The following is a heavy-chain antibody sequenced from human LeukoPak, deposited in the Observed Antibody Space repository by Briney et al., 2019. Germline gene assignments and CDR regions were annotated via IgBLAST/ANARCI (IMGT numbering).Heavy chain of an antibody. D-gene: IGHD4-17*01. V-gene: IGHV3-23*01. J-gene: IGHJ6*02. CDR1: GFTFSSYA. CDR3: AKGGYGDYPVRRYYYYGMDV. CDR2: ISGSGGST. Sequence: PGGSLRLSCAASGFTFSSYAMSWGRQAPGKGLEWVSAISGSGGSTYYADSVKGRFTISRDNSKNTLYLQMNSLRAEDTAVYYCAKGGYGDYPVRRYYYYGMDVWGQGTTVTVSS.